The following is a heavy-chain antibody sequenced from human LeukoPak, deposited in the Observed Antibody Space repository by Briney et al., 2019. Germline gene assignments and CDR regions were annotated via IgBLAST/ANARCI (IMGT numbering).Heavy chain of an antibody. CDR2: IKQDGSEK. CDR3: ARDSRVSDAFDI. V-gene: IGHV3-7*01. D-gene: IGHD3-22*01. J-gene: IGHJ3*02. CDR1: GFTFSSYW. Sequence: QTGESLKISCAASGFTFSSYWMSWVRQAPGKGLEWVANIKQDGSEKYYVDSVKGRFTISRDNAKNSLYLQMNSLRAEDTAVYYCARDSRVSDAFDIWGQGTMVTVSS.